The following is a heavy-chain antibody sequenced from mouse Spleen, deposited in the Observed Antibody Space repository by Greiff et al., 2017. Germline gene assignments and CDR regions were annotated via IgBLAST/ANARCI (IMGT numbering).Heavy chain of an antibody. CDR1: GYSITSGYY. CDR2: ISYDGSN. CDR3: ATGDGYGFAY. J-gene: IGHJ3*01. D-gene: IGHD2-2*01. V-gene: IGHV3-6*01. Sequence: VQLKESGPGLVKPSQSLSLTCSVTGYSITSGYYWNWIRQFPGNKLEWMGYISYDGSNNYNPSLKNRISITRDTSKNQFFLKLNSVTTEDTATYYCATGDGYGFAYWGQGTLVTVSA.